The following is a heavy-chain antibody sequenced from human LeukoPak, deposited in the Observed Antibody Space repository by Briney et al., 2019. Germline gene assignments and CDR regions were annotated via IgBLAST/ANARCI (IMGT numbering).Heavy chain of an antibody. CDR1: GFTFSSYA. D-gene: IGHD6-13*01. Sequence: GGSLRLSCEASGFTFSSYAMHWVRQAPGKGLEWVAVISYDGSNKYYADSVKGRFTISRDNSKNTLYLQMNSLRAEDTAVYYCARGGSSSWYSLYYFDYWGQGTLVTVSS. V-gene: IGHV3-30*04. J-gene: IGHJ4*02. CDR3: ARGGSSSWYSLYYFDY. CDR2: ISYDGSNK.